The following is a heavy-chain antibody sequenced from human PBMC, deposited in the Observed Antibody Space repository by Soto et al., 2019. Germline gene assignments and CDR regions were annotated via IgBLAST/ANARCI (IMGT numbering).Heavy chain of an antibody. D-gene: IGHD3-16*02. CDR1: RVTFSYYS. J-gene: IGHJ4*02. CDR3: ARSTLTVNWGYTPRDY. CDR2: ILSGGSKQ. V-gene: IGHV3-30-3*01. Sequence: PGVSLRLSCAASRVTFSYYSLHWIRQAPGPGLEWVAVILSGGSKQYYAESVKGRFTISRDNSKNSLYLQMNSLRAEDTAVYYCARSTLTVNWGYTPRDYWGQGTLFIVSS.